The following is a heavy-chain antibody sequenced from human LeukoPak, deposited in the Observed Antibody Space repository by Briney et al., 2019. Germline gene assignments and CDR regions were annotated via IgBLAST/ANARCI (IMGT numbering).Heavy chain of an antibody. CDR1: GGSFSGYY. CDR2: INHSGST. D-gene: IGHD4-17*01. V-gene: IGHV4-34*01. CDR3: ERGGATTVTTRGAFDI. J-gene: IGHJ3*02. Sequence: SETLSLTCAVYGGSFSGYYWSWIRQPPGKGLEWIGEINHSGSTNYNPSLKSRVTISVDTSKNQFSLKLSSVTAADTAVYYCERGGATTVTTRGAFDIWGQGTMVTVSS.